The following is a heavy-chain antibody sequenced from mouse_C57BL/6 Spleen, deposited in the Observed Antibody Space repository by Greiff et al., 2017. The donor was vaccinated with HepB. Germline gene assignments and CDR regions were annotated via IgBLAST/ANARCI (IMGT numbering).Heavy chain of an antibody. V-gene: IGHV6-3*01. CDR2: IRLKSDNYAT. Sequence: EVKVEESGGGLVQPGGSMKLSCVASGFTFSNYWMNWVRQSPEKGLEWVAQIRLKSDNYATHYAESVKGRFTISRDDSKSSVYLQMNNLRAEDTGIYYCKVAVVAMGRAYFDYWGQGTTLTVSS. CDR1: GFTFSNYW. CDR3: KVAVVAMGRAYFDY. J-gene: IGHJ2*01. D-gene: IGHD1-1*01.